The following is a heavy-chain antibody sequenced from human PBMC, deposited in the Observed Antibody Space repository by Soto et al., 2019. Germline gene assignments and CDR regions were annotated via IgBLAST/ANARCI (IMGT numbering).Heavy chain of an antibody. CDR3: ARGPSGDKVHY. Sequence: QVQLQESGPGLVKPSQTLSLTCTVSGGSITSDYSCWSWIRQPPGEGLEWIGHIFDSGTTYTNPSLRGQVAISLDTSKNHFSLTLSSVTAADTAVYYCARGPSGDKVHYWGQGALVTVSS. CDR1: GGSITSDYSC. V-gene: IGHV4-30-4*01. D-gene: IGHD7-27*01. CDR2: IFDSGTT. J-gene: IGHJ4*02.